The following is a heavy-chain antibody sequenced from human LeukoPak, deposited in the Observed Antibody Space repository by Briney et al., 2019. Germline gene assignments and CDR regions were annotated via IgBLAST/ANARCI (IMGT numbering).Heavy chain of an antibody. Sequence: PSQTLSLICAVYGGSFHGYYWRGIRQPPGKGLEWIGEINHSGSANYNPSLKSRVTISVDTSKNQFSLKLSSVSAADTAVYYCARGRDGFDRWGQGTLVTVSS. CDR1: GGSFHGYY. CDR3: ARGRDGFDR. V-gene: IGHV4-34*01. J-gene: IGHJ5*02. CDR2: INHSGSA.